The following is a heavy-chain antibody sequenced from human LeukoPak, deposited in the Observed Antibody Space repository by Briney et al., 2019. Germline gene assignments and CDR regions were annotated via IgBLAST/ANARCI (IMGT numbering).Heavy chain of an antibody. CDR3: ATDLKVAASGGFDY. CDR1: GYNLTELS. J-gene: IGHJ4*02. D-gene: IGHD2-15*01. V-gene: IGHV1-24*01. CDR2: FDPEHGET. Sequence: ASVKVSCKVSGYNLTELSMHWVRQSPGKGLEWMGGFDPEHGETIYAQTFQGRVSMTEDTSIDTVYMELSRLRSEDTAVYYCATDLKVAASGGFDYWGRGTLVTVSS.